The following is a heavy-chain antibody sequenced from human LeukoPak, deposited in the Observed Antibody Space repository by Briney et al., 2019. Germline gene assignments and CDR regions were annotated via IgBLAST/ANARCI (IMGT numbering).Heavy chain of an antibody. CDR3: ARDRVGYCSGGSCYDKNYYYGMDV. Sequence: GGSLRLSCAASGFTFSDYYMSWIRQAPGKGLEWVSYISSSGSTIYYADSVKGRFTISRDNAKNSLYLQMNSLRAEDTAVYYCARDRVGYCSGGSCYDKNYYYGMDVWGQGTTVTVSS. CDR2: ISSSGSTI. D-gene: IGHD2-15*01. V-gene: IGHV3-11*01. J-gene: IGHJ6*02. CDR1: GFTFSDYY.